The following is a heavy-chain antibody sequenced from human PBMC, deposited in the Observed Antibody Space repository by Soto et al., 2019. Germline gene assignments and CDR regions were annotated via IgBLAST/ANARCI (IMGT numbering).Heavy chain of an antibody. CDR1: GGSISSGGYY. D-gene: IGHD4-17*01. V-gene: IGHV4-31*03. Sequence: PSETLSLTCTVSGGSISSGGYYWSWIRQHPGKGLEWIGYIYYGGSTYYNPSLKSRVTISVDTSKNQFSLKLSSVTAADTAVYYCARVYYGDYVFFDYWGQGTLVTVSS. CDR2: IYYGGST. J-gene: IGHJ4*02. CDR3: ARVYYGDYVFFDY.